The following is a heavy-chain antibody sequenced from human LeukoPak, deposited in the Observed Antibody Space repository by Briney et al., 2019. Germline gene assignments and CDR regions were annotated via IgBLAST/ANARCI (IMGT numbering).Heavy chain of an antibody. J-gene: IGHJ3*02. V-gene: IGHV4-39*07. CDR2: IYYSGST. CDR1: GGSISSSSYY. D-gene: IGHD6-19*01. CDR3: ARDYVAVAGTYAFDI. Sequence: SETLSLTCTVSGGSISSSSYYWGWIRPPPGKGLEWIGSIYYSGSTYYNPSLKSRVTISVDTSKNQFSLKLSSVTAADTAVYYCARDYVAVAGTYAFDIWGQGTMVTVSS.